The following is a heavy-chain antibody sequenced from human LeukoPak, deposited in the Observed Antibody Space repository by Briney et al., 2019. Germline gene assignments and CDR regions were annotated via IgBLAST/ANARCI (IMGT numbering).Heavy chain of an antibody. CDR1: GVSISSYY. V-gene: IGHV4-4*07. Sequence: SETLSLTCTVSGVSISSYYWSWIRQPAGKGLEWIGHIYSSGRPNYNPSLKSRVTMSVDTSKNQFSLKLTSVTAADTAVYYCATLGNQWELRLDYWGQGTLVTVSS. CDR2: IYSSGRP. D-gene: IGHD3-10*01. J-gene: IGHJ4*02. CDR3: ATLGNQWELRLDY.